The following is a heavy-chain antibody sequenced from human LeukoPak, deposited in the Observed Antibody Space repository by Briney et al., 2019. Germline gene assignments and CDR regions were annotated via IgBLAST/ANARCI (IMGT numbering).Heavy chain of an antibody. J-gene: IGHJ4*02. CDR3: ARDGEFTWKYGEDLDY. V-gene: IGHV3-30*01. Sequence: GGSLRLSCVASGFTFSSYAMDWVRQAPGKGLEWVAVISYDGSNKYCADSVKGRFTISRDNSKNTLYLQMNSLRADGTAVYYFARDGEFTWKYGEDLDYWGQGTLVTVSS. CDR2: ISYDGSNK. D-gene: IGHD1-7*01. CDR1: GFTFSSYA.